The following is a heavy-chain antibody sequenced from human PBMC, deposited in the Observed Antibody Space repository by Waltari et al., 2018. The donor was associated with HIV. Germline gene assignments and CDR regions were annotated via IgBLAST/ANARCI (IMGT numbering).Heavy chain of an antibody. CDR1: GFTVTGSW. J-gene: IGHJ4*02. CDR2: MSLDGTT. CDR3: ARDRYAGGWFGY. V-gene: IGHV3-74*01. D-gene: IGHD3-16*01. Sequence: DVQLVESGGGLVQPGGSLRLSCVASGFTVTGSWMHWVRQVPGKGPVWVSRMSLDGTTGYADSVKGRFTISRDNAKNTLYLQMNTLRAEDTAVYYCARDRYAGGWFGYWGQGTLVTVSS.